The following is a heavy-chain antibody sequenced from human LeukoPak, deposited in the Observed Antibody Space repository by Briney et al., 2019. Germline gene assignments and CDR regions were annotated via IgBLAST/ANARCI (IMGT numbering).Heavy chain of an antibody. CDR3: ARGTYYYDSSGSLYFDY. CDR2: IWYDGSNK. CDR1: GFTFSSYG. Sequence: SGGSLRLSCAASGFTFSSYGMHWVRQAPGKGLEWVAVIWYDGSNKYYADSVKGRFTISRDNSKNTLYLQMNSLRAEDTAVYYCARGTYYYDSSGSLYFDYWGQGTLVTVSS. D-gene: IGHD3-22*01. J-gene: IGHJ4*02. V-gene: IGHV3-33*01.